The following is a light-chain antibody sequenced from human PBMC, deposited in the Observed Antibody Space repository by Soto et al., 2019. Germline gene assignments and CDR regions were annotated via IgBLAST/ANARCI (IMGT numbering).Light chain of an antibody. CDR1: QGINND. CDR2: AAS. CDR3: QQFNSYNHA. J-gene: IGKJ4*01. V-gene: IGKV1-13*02. Sequence: AIQLTQSPSSLSASVGDRVTITCRASQGINNDLAWYQQKPGKAPKLLIYAASTLQSGVPSRFSGSGSGTDFTLTISSLQPEDCATYYCQQFNSYNHAFGGGTKVYIK.